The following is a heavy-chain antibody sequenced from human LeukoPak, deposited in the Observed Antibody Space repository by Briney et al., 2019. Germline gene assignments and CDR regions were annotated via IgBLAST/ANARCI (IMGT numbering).Heavy chain of an antibody. V-gene: IGHV3-23*01. J-gene: IGHJ6*03. D-gene: IGHD3-3*01. Sequence: PGGSLRLSCAASGFTFSSYAMSWVRQAPGKGLEWVSAISGSGGSTYYADSVKGRFTISRDNSKNTLYLQMNSLRAEDTAVYYCAKRNDFWSGPYYYYYMDVWGEGTTVTVSS. CDR1: GFTFSSYA. CDR2: ISGSGGST. CDR3: AKRNDFWSGPYYYYYMDV.